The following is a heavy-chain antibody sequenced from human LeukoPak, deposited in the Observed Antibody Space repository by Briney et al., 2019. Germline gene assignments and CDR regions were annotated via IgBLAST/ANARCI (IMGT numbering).Heavy chain of an antibody. CDR1: GGSISSYY. J-gene: IGHJ6*03. V-gene: IGHV4-59*01. CDR3: ARGALLQFYYYCYMDV. Sequence: PSETLSLTCTVSGGSISSYYWSWIRQPPGKGLQWIGHIYYSGSTNYNPSLKSRVTISVDTSKNQFSLKLSSVTAADTAVYYCARGALLQFYYYCYMDVWGKGTAVSVSS. D-gene: IGHD5-24*01. CDR2: IYYSGST.